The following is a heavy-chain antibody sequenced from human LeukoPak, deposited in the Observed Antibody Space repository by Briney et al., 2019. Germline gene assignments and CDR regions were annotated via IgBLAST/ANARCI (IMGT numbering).Heavy chain of an antibody. V-gene: IGHV3-23*01. J-gene: IGHJ4*02. CDR2: ISGSGGST. Sequence: PGGSLRLSCAASGFPSSSYAKSWVRQAPGKGLEWVSTISGSGGSTYYADSVKGRFTISRDNSKNTLYLQMNTLRAEDTAVYYCATLGSDSSGYYDYWGQGTLVTVSS. CDR3: ATLGSDSSGYYDY. D-gene: IGHD3-22*01. CDR1: GFPSSSYA.